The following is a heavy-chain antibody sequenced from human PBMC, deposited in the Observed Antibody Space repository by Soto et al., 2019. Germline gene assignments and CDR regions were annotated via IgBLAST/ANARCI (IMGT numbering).Heavy chain of an antibody. CDR3: TTDRGGYDSSGYPDDAFDI. D-gene: IGHD3-22*01. Sequence: VGSLRLSCAASRFTFSNAWMSWVRQAPGKGLEWVGRIKSKTDGGTTDYAAPVKGRFTISRDDSKNTLYLQMNSLKTEDTAVYYCTTDRGGYDSSGYPDDAFDIWGQGTMVTVSS. J-gene: IGHJ3*02. V-gene: IGHV3-15*01. CDR2: IKSKTDGGTT. CDR1: RFTFSNAW.